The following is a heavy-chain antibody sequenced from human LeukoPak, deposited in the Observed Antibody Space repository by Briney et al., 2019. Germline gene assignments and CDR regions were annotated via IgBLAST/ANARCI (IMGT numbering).Heavy chain of an antibody. CDR3: AREVTYYDFWSGYLALYYYYYMDV. D-gene: IGHD3-3*01. Sequence: AASVKVSCKASGYTFASYGISWVRQAPGQGLEWMGWISAYNGNTNYAQKLQGRVSMTTDTSTSTAYMELRSLRSDDTAVYYCAREVTYYDFWSGYLALYYYYYMDVWGKGTTVTVSS. CDR2: ISAYNGNT. J-gene: IGHJ6*03. CDR1: GYTFASYG. V-gene: IGHV1-18*01.